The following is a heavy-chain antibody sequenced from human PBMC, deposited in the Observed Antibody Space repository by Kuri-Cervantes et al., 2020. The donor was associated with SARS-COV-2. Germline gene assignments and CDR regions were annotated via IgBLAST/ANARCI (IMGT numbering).Heavy chain of an antibody. J-gene: IGHJ3*02. CDR1: GYTLTELS. D-gene: IGHD3-22*01. CDR2: FDPEDGET. Sequence: ASVKVSCKVSGYTLTELSMHWVRQAPGKGLEWMGGFDPEDGETIYAQKFQGRVTMTEDTSTDTAYMELSSLRSEDTAVYYCARDLWYYYDSSGPPAGETDAFDIWGQGTMVTVSS. CDR3: ARDLWYYYDSSGPPAGETDAFDI. V-gene: IGHV1-24*01.